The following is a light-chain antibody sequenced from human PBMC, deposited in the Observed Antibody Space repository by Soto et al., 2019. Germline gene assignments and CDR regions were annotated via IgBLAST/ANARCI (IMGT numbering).Light chain of an antibody. CDR1: QSVSSSY. J-gene: IGKJ4*01. CDR2: GAS. Sequence: EIVLTQSPGALSLSPGERATLSCRASQSVSSSYLAWYQQKPGQAPRLLIYGASSRATGIPDRFSGSGSGTDFTLTISRLEPEDFAVYYCQQYNNWPALTFGGGTKVDIK. CDR3: QQYNNWPALT. V-gene: IGKV3-20*01.